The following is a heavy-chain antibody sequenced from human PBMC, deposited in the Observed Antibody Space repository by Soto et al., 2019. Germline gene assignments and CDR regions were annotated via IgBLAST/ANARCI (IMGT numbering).Heavy chain of an antibody. D-gene: IGHD2-2*02. CDR2: ISYDGSDK. V-gene: IGHV3-30*18. CDR3: AKSPNFYCSSPNCYKFYFDF. J-gene: IGHJ4*02. Sequence: GSLLLACTASGFTFNTYGMHWVRQAPGKGLEWVAVISYDGSDKYYADSVKGRFIISRDNSKNTLYLQMNSLRAEDTAIYYCAKSPNFYCSSPNCYKFYFDFWGQGALVTVSS. CDR1: GFTFNTYG.